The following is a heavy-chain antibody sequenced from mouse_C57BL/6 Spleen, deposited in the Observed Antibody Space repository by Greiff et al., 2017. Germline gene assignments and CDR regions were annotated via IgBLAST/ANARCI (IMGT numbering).Heavy chain of an antibody. CDR3: ARRITTVVAEAMDY. J-gene: IGHJ4*01. CDR1: GYAFSSSW. D-gene: IGHD1-1*01. CDR2: IYPGDGDT. V-gene: IGHV1-82*01. Sequence: QVQLQQSGPELVKPGASVKISCKASGYAFSSSWMNWVKQRPGKGLEWIGRIYPGDGDTNYNGKFKGKPTLTADKSSSTAYMQLSSLTSEDSAVYFCARRITTVVAEAMDYWGQGTSVTVSS.